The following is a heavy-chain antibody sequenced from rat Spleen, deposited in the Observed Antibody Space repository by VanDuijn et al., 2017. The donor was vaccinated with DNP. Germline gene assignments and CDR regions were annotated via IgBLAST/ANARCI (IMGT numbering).Heavy chain of an antibody. CDR1: GFSLTTNS. CDR3: TRHEYYFDY. J-gene: IGHJ2*01. V-gene: IGHV2-72*01. CDR2: IWAAGGT. Sequence: QVYLKESGPGLVQPSQTLSLTCTVSGFSLTTNSVSWVRQTPGKSLVWMGSIWAAGGTNYNSAVQSRLSISRDTSKSQVFLEMHSLQPEDTGTYYCTRHEYYFDYWGQGVMVTVSS.